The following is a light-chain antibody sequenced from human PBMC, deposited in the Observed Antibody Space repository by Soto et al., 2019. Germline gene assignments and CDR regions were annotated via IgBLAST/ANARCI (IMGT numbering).Light chain of an antibody. Sequence: DIQMTQSPSTLSASVGDRVTITCRASQSISSWLAWYPPKPGKAPKLLIYQASSFESGVPSRFSGSGSGTEFTLTIIILQPDDFATYYCQQYNSYSPYTFGQGTKLEGK. CDR2: QAS. CDR1: QSISSW. V-gene: IGKV1-5*03. CDR3: QQYNSYSPYT. J-gene: IGKJ2*01.